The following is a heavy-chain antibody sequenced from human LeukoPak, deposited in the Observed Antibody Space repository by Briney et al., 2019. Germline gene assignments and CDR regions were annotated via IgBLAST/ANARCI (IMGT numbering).Heavy chain of an antibody. Sequence: GASLRLSCAASGFTFSNAWMSWVRQAPGKGLEWVGRIKSKTDGGTTDYAAPVKGRFTISRDDSKNTLYLQMNSLKTEDTAVYYCTTDGADYVWGSYLGDAFDIWGQGTMVTVSS. V-gene: IGHV3-15*01. D-gene: IGHD3-16*02. CDR1: GFTFSNAW. CDR2: IKSKTDGGTT. CDR3: TTDGADYVWGSYLGDAFDI. J-gene: IGHJ3*02.